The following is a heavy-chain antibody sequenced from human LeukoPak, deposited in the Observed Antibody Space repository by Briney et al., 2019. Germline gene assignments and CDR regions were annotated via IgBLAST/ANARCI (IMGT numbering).Heavy chain of an antibody. J-gene: IGHJ3*02. CDR3: ARGIVVVITDRCAFDI. CDR2: ISYDGSNN. Sequence: GGSLRLSCAASGFTFSSYGMQWVRQGQGKGREGGAVISYDGSNNYYADSVKGRFTTSRDNSKNTLYLQMTSLTAEDTAVYYCARGIVVVITDRCAFDIWGQGTMVTVSS. D-gene: IGHD3-22*01. V-gene: IGHV3-30-3*01. CDR1: GFTFSSYG.